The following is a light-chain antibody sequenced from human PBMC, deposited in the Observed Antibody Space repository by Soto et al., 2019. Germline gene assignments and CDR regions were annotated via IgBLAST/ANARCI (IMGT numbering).Light chain of an antibody. V-gene: IGLV1-40*01. Sequence: QPVLTQPPSLSGAPGQSVTVSCTGSSSNIGPGYDVHWYQQLPGTAPKLLIFDDNNRPSGVPDRFSGSRSGTSASLAITGLQAEDEAEEYCQSYDSSLSGGVFGAGTKVTVL. CDR3: QSYDSSLSGGV. J-gene: IGLJ1*01. CDR1: SSNIGPGYD. CDR2: DDN.